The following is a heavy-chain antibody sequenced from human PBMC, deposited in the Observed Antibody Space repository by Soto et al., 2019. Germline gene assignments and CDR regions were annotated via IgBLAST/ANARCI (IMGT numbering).Heavy chain of an antibody. D-gene: IGHD1-1*01. V-gene: IGHV4-61*01. CDR3: VRDGTKNLRDWFDP. CDR2: IYYSGTT. J-gene: IGHJ5*02. Sequence: SETLSLTCSVSGGSVRSGSYYWNWIRQPPGKGLEWIGYIYYSGTTNYNPSLKSRVTISLDRSKNQFSLTLRSVTAADTAMYYCVRDGTKNLRDWFDPWGQGILVTVSS. CDR1: GGSVRSGSYY.